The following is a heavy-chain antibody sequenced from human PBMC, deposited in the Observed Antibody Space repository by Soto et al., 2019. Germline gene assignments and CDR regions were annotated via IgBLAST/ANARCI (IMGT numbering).Heavy chain of an antibody. V-gene: IGHV5-51*01. CDR3: ARRVNAFDI. CDR2: IYPGDSVT. CDR1: GYSFTSYW. Sequence: GESLKISCKGSGYSFTSYWIGWVRQMPGKGLEWMGIIYPGDSVTRYNPSFQGQVTISADKSISTAYLQWSNLKASDTAIYYCARRVNAFDIWGQGTKVTVSS. J-gene: IGHJ3*02. D-gene: IGHD2-21*01.